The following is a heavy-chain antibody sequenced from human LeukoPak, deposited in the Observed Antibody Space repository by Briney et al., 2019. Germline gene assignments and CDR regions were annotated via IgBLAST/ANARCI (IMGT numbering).Heavy chain of an antibody. Sequence: GGSLRLSCAASGFTVSSNYMSWVRQAPGKGLEWVSVIYSGGSTYYADSVKGRFTISRDNSKNTLYLQMNSLRAEDTAVYYCAREDHYYDYWSGYFPVFDYWGQGTLVTVSS. CDR3: AREDHYYDYWSGYFPVFDY. D-gene: IGHD3-3*01. V-gene: IGHV3-53*01. CDR2: IYSGGST. CDR1: GFTVSSNY. J-gene: IGHJ4*02.